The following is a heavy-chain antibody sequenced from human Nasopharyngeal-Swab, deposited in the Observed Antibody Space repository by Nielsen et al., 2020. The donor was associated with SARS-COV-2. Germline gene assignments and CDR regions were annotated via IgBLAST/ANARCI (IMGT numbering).Heavy chain of an antibody. J-gene: IGHJ4*02. V-gene: IGHV6-1*01. CDR3: ARGDWGHFDY. Sequence: WIRQSPSRGLEWLGRTYYRSKWYHDYAESVKSRVTISPDTSKNQVSLQLNFVTPEDTGVYYCARGDWGHFDYWGQGTLVTVSS. CDR2: TYYRSKWYH. D-gene: IGHD7-27*01.